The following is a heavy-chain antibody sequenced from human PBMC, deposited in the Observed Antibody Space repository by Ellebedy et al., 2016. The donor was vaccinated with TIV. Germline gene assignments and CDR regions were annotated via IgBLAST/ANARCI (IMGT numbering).Heavy chain of an antibody. D-gene: IGHD4-17*01. CDR2: IRQDGSEK. CDR1: GFSFRSYW. CDR3: ATDGSYGDHLFPQHAFST. J-gene: IGHJ3*01. Sequence: GGSLRLSCAASGFSFRSYWMSWVRQVPGKGLEWVANIRQDGSEKYYVDSVKGRFTISRDNAKNSLFLQMSSLQAEDTAVYYCATDGSYGDHLFPQHAFSTWGQGTMVSVSS. V-gene: IGHV3-7*01.